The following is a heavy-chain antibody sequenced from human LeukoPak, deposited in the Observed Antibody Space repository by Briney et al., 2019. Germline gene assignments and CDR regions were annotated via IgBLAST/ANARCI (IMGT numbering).Heavy chain of an antibody. CDR1: GGSISSYY. Sequence: SETLSLTCTVSGGSISSYYWSWIRQPPGKGLEWIGYIYYSGSTNYNPSLKSRVTISVDTSKNQFSLKLSSVTAADTAVYYCARRKSYGSGSYYNPHNWFDPWGQGTLVTVSS. CDR3: ARRKSYGSGSYYNPHNWFDP. J-gene: IGHJ5*02. CDR2: IYYSGST. D-gene: IGHD3-10*01. V-gene: IGHV4-59*01.